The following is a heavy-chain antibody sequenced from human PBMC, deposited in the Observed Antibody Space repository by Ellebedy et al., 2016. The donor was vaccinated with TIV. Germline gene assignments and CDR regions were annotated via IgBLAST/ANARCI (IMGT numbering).Heavy chain of an antibody. CDR3: ARQSQGGGESGVFDI. V-gene: IGHV5-51*01. CDR1: GYTFTNYW. J-gene: IGHJ3*02. CDR2: ISPADSHL. D-gene: IGHD3-16*01. Sequence: TVSCKGFGYTFTNYWIVWVRQMPGKGLAWMGVISPADSHLRSSPSFQGQVTISADKSISTAYLQWSSLKASDSAMYYCARQSQGGGESGVFDIWGQGTLLTVSS.